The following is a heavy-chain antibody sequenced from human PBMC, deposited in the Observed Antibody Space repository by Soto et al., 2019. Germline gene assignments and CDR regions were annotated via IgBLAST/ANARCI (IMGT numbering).Heavy chain of an antibody. CDR1: GGSFSGYY. Sequence: SETLSLTCAVYGGSFSGYYWSWIRQPPGKGLEWIGEINHSGSTNYNPSLKSRVTISVDTSKNQFSLKLSSVTAADTAVYYCARVAVAGTCWFDPWGQGTLVTVSS. V-gene: IGHV4-34*01. CDR2: INHSGST. J-gene: IGHJ5*02. CDR3: ARVAVAGTCWFDP. D-gene: IGHD6-19*01.